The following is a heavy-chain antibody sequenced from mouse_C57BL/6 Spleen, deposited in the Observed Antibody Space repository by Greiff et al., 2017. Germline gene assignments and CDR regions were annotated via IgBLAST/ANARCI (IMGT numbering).Heavy chain of an antibody. D-gene: IGHD1-1*02. Sequence: QVQLKQSGAELVRPGASVTLSCKASGYTFTDYEMHWVKQTPVHGLEWIGAIDPETGGTAYNQKFKGKAILTADKSSSTAYMELRSLTSEDSAVYYCTRRVGSFYAMDYWGQGTSVTVSS. V-gene: IGHV1-15*01. CDR2: IDPETGGT. J-gene: IGHJ4*01. CDR1: GYTFTDYE. CDR3: TRRVGSFYAMDY.